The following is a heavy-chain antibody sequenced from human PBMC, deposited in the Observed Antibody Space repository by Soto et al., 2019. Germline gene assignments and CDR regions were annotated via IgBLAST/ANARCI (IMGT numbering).Heavy chain of an antibody. Sequence: SETLSLTCTVSGDTSTSYYWGWIRQAPGKGLEWIGHIHNSGTSTHNPSLNGRVTISIDMSKKQFSLKLTSMTSADTAVYYCARDFYDSVGYTWFDSWSQGTLVTVSS. CDR2: IHNSGTS. V-gene: IGHV4-59*01. CDR1: GDTSTSYY. J-gene: IGHJ5*01. D-gene: IGHD3-22*01. CDR3: ARDFYDSVGYTWFDS.